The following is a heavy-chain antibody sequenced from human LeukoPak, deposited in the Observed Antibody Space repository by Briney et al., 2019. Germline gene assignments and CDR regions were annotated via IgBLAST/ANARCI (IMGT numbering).Heavy chain of an antibody. Sequence: SETLSLTCTVSGGSISSGGYYWSWIRQHPGKGLEWIGYIYYSGSTYYNPSLKSRVTISVDTSKNQFSLKLSSVTAADTAVYYCARGSRSGYYGWGQGTLVTVSS. V-gene: IGHV4-31*03. CDR2: IYYSGST. CDR1: GGSISSGGYY. D-gene: IGHD3-3*01. CDR3: ARGSRSGYYG. J-gene: IGHJ4*02.